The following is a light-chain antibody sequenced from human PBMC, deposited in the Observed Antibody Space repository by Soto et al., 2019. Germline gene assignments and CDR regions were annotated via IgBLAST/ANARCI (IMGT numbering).Light chain of an antibody. Sequence: QSVLTQPPSVSGAPGQRVTVSCTGSSSNIGAGYDVHWYQQLPGTAPRLLIYGNINRPSGVPDRFSGSKSGTSASLAITGLQAEDEGDYYCQSYDSGLGVFEVFGAGTKLTVL. CDR3: QSYDSGLGVFEV. V-gene: IGLV1-40*01. CDR1: SSNIGAGYD. J-gene: IGLJ3*02. CDR2: GNI.